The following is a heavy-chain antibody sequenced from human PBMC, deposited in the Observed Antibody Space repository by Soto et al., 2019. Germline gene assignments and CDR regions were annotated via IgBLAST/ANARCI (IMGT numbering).Heavy chain of an antibody. D-gene: IGHD3-3*01. V-gene: IGHV1-69*02. CDR3: ASFTSMGMDV. Sequence: QVQLVQSGAEVKKPGSSVKVSCKASGGTFSSYTISWVRQAPGQGLEWMGRIIPILGIANYAQKFQGSVTITADKSTSTAYMELSSLRSEDTAVYYCASFTSMGMDVWGQGTTVTVSS. CDR2: IIPILGIA. CDR1: GGTFSSYT. J-gene: IGHJ6*02.